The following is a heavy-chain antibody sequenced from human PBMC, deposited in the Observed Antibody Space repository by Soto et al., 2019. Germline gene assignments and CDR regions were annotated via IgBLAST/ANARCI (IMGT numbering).Heavy chain of an antibody. J-gene: IGHJ4*02. CDR3: AKDGGYTGYPIGGFDY. CDR1: GFTFSSYA. Sequence: GSLRLSCGASGFTFSSYAVTWVRQAPGKGLEWVSSISGSGTLTYYVDSVKGRFTISRDNSKNTVYLQMNSLRAEDTAVYYCAKDGGYTGYPIGGFDYWGQGALVTVSS. V-gene: IGHV3-23*01. CDR2: ISGSGTLT. D-gene: IGHD5-12*01.